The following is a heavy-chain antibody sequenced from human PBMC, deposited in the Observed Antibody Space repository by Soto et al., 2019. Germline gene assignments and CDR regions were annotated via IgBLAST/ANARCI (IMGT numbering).Heavy chain of an antibody. V-gene: IGHV1-18*01. Sequence: ASVKVSCKASGYTFINYGMSWVRQAPGQGLEWMGWISVYTDQAQVKYAQRFQGRVTMTTDTSTSTAYMELRSLRSDDTAVYYCVRDFWQWLVQYYYGMAVWGQGTTVTV. CDR3: VRDFWQWLVQYYYGMAV. D-gene: IGHD6-19*01. J-gene: IGHJ6*02. CDR1: GYTFINYG. CDR2: ISVYTDQAQV.